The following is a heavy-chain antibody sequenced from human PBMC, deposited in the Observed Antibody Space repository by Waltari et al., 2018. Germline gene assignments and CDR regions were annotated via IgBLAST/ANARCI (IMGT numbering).Heavy chain of an antibody. CDR1: GGSLRGYY. Sequence: QVQVQQGGAGLLKPSETLSLTCAVYGGSLRGYYYTWFRQPPGKGLEWGGEIKHSGNTKYNPSLKSRVTISLDTSKNHISLDLNSVTAADTAVYYCATSKLFGTSVEYWGQGTLVTVSS. CDR3: ATSKLFGTSVEY. V-gene: IGHV4-34*02. D-gene: IGHD3-10*02. J-gene: IGHJ4*02. CDR2: IKHSGNT.